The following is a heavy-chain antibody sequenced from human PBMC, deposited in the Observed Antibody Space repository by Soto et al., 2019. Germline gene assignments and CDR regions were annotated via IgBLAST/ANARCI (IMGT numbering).Heavy chain of an antibody. J-gene: IGHJ6*02. CDR3: ATGGHNDGYNFYHGMDV. CDR1: GGIFTNNA. CDR2: VIPLFDTA. Sequence: QVQVVQSGAEVKKPGSSVKVSCKVSGGIFTNNAISWVRQAPGQGPEWLGGVIPLFDTAYYAQIFRGRLRISADGATTPAYMELSGLTSADTAVYFCATGGHNDGYNFYHGMDVWGQGTTVTVS. D-gene: IGHD5-18*01. V-gene: IGHV1-69*01.